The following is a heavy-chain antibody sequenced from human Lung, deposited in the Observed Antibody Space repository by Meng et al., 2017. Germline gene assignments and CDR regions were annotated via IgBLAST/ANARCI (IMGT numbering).Heavy chain of an antibody. CDR3: ARESGYFEY. CDR2: IRGDGGSI. V-gene: IGHV3-74*03. Sequence: EVQLGAAGGDLVKHGGSLGLSCAASGFTFRSYWMHWFRQAPGKGLVWVSRIRGDGGSIVYADSVKGRFTISRDNAKNTLFLQMNSLRAEDTAVYYCARESGYFEYWGQGILVTVSS. CDR1: GFTFRSYW. J-gene: IGHJ4*02.